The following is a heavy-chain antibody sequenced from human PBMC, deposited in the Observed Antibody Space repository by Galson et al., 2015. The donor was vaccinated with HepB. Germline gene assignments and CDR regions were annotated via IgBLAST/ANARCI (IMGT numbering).Heavy chain of an antibody. Sequence: SLRLSCAASGFTFGSYWMSWVRQAPGKGLEWVANIKQDGSENYYVDSVKGRFTISRDNAKNSLYLQMNSLRAEDTAVYYCARVRGGYDFDYWGQGTLATVSS. J-gene: IGHJ4*02. V-gene: IGHV3-7*03. CDR2: IKQDGSEN. CDR3: ARVRGGYDFDY. D-gene: IGHD5-12*01. CDR1: GFTFGSYW.